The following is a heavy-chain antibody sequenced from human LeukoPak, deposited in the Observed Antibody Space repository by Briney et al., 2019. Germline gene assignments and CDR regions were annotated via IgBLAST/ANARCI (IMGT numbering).Heavy chain of an antibody. D-gene: IGHD1-26*01. CDR3: ARDIVGAATETFDY. Sequence: GASVKVSCKASGYTFTNYWMHWVRQAPGQGLEWMGVINPSGGNTHYAQTFQGRVTMTRDTSARTVYMELSSLRSEDTAFYYCARDIVGAATETFDYWGQGTLVTVSS. V-gene: IGHV1-46*01. J-gene: IGHJ4*02. CDR2: INPSGGNT. CDR1: GYTFTNYW.